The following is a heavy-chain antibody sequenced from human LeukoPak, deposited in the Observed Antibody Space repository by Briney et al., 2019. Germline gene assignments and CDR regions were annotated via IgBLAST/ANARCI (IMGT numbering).Heavy chain of an antibody. CDR1: GCSFSYFW. CDR2: INRDGSGT. Sequence: GGSLTLSCAASGCSFSYFWMHWVRQGPGKGLVWVSRINRDGSGTSYADSVKGRFTISRDNAKNTLSLQMNSLRAEDTAVYYCTRELEYRGSPDDAFDIWGQGTMVTVSS. J-gene: IGHJ3*02. D-gene: IGHD1-26*01. V-gene: IGHV3-74*01. CDR3: TRELEYRGSPDDAFDI.